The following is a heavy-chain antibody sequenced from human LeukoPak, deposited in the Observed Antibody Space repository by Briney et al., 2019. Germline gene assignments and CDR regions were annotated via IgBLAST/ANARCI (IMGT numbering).Heavy chain of an antibody. Sequence: GGSLRLSCAASGFTFDDYAMHWVRQAPGKGLEWVSGISWNSGSIGYADSVKGRFTISTDNSKSTLYLQMNSLRAEDTAIYYCAKDYHMVVWGQGTTVTVSS. CDR3: AKDYHMVV. D-gene: IGHD2-2*01. V-gene: IGHV3-9*01. CDR2: ISWNSGSI. J-gene: IGHJ6*02. CDR1: GFTFDDYA.